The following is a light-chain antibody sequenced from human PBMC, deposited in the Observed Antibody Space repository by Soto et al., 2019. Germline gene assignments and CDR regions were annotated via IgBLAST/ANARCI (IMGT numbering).Light chain of an antibody. J-gene: IGKJ1*01. Sequence: IVMTQFPATLSVSPGQTATLYRTASQSINSNLAWYQQKPGQAPRLLIYDASNRATGIPARFSGSGSGTDFTLTISSLEPEDFAVYYCKQRSNWPRTFGKGTKVDIK. CDR1: QSINSN. CDR2: DAS. CDR3: KQRSNWPRT. V-gene: IGKV3-11*01.